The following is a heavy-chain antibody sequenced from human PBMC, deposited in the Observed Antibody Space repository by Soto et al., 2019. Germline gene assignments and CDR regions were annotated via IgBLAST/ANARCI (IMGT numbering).Heavy chain of an antibody. CDR2: ISSSSSYT. D-gene: IGHD1-1*01. CDR1: GFTFSDYY. J-gene: IGHJ6*02. Sequence: SGGSLRLSCAASGFTFSDYYMSWIRQAPGKGLEWVSYISSSSSYTNYADSVKGRFTISRDNAKNSLYLQMNSLRAEDTAVYYCARDPRPWTPYYYYGMDVWGQGTTVTVSS. V-gene: IGHV3-11*06. CDR3: ARDPRPWTPYYYYGMDV.